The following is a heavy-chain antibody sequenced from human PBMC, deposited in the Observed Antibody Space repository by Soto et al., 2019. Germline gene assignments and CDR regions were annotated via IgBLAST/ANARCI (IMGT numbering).Heavy chain of an antibody. V-gene: IGHV1-69*13. J-gene: IGHJ6*02. CDR1: GGTFSSYA. D-gene: IGHD4-4*01. CDR3: ARVSLTTVTTYYYYGMDI. CDR2: IIPIFGTA. Sequence: ASVKVSCKASGGTFSSYAISWVRQAPGQGLEWMGGIIPIFGTANYAQKFQGRVTITADESTSTAYMELSSLRSEDTAVYYCARVSLTTVTTYYYYGMDIWGQGTTVTVS.